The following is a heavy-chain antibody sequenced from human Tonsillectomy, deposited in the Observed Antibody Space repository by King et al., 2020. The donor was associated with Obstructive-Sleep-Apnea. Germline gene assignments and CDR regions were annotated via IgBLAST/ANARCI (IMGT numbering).Heavy chain of an antibody. CDR3: TTPNYGDYEEDYYYGMDV. D-gene: IGHD4-17*01. CDR2: IKSKNDGGTT. V-gene: IGHV3-15*01. Sequence: VQLVESGGGLVKPGGSLRLSCAASGFTFSNAWMSWVRQAPGKGLEWVGRIKSKNDGGTTDYAAPVTGRFTISRDDSKNKLYLQMKSLKTADTAVYYFTTPNYGDYEEDYYYGMDVWGQGTTVTVSS. J-gene: IGHJ6*02. CDR1: GFTFSNAW.